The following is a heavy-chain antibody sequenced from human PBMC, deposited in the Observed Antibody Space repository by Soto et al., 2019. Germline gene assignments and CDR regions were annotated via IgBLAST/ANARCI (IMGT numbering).Heavy chain of an antibody. CDR3: AHRFTVRGVLN. CDR1: GFSLSTSGVG. D-gene: IGHD3-10*01. Sequence: QITLKESGPTLVKPTQTLTLTCTLYGFSLSTSGVGVGWIRQPPGKALEWLALIYWNDDKRYSPSLKSRLTIPKDTSKNQVVLTMTNMDPVDTATYYCAHRFTVRGVLNWGQGTLVTVSS. CDR2: IYWNDDK. V-gene: IGHV2-5*01. J-gene: IGHJ4*02.